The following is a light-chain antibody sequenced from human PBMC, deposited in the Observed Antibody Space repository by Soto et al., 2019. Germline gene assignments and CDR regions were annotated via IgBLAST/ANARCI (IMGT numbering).Light chain of an antibody. Sequence: QSVLTQPPSVSAAPGQQVTISCSGETSNIGNNYVSWYQQLPGTAPKHLNYDTNDRASGIPDRFSGSKSGTSATLGITGLQAGDEAVYYCGAWDSSLSGVLFGGGTKLTVL. CDR3: GAWDSSLSGVL. J-gene: IGLJ2*01. CDR2: DTN. CDR1: TSNIGNNY. V-gene: IGLV1-51*01.